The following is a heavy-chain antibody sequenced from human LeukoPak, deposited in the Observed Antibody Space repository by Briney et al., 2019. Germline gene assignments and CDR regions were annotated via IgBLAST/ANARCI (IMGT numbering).Heavy chain of an antibody. CDR1: GFTFSSYS. Sequence: GGSLRLSCAASGFTFSSYSMNWVRQAPGKGLEWVSYISSSSSTIYYADSVKGRFTISRDNAKNSLYLQMNSLRAEDTAVYYCARVPITYYYDSSGYIHWGQGTLVTVSS. V-gene: IGHV3-48*04. D-gene: IGHD3-22*01. CDR3: ARVPITYYYDSSGYIH. CDR2: ISSSSSTI. J-gene: IGHJ4*02.